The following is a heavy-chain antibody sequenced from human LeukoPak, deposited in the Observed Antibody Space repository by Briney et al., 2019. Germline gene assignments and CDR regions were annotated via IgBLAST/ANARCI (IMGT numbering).Heavy chain of an antibody. CDR1: GGSISSYY. J-gene: IGHJ3*02. Sequence: TETLSLTCTVSGGSISSYYWSWIRQPPGKGLEWIGYIYYSGSTNYNPSLKSRVTISVDTSKNQFSLKLSSVTAADTAVYYCARVQCSTSCYWCAFDIWGQGTMITVSS. CDR3: ARVQCSTSCYWCAFDI. CDR2: IYYSGST. D-gene: IGHD2-2*01. V-gene: IGHV4-59*01.